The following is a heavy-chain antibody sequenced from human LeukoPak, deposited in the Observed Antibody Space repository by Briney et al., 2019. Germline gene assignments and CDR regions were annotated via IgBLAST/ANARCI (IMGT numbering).Heavy chain of an antibody. CDR2: IDSNGGGA. CDR3: VRAKYSSRWSLDY. V-gene: IGHV3-74*03. J-gene: IGHJ4*02. D-gene: IGHD6-13*01. CDR1: GFTFNIYW. Sequence: GGSLRLSCATSGFTFNIYWMQWVRQVPGKGLVWVSRIDSNGGGATYADSVKGRFTTSRDNGNNTMYLQTNSLRAEDTAIYYCVRAKYSSRWSLDYWGQGALVTVSS.